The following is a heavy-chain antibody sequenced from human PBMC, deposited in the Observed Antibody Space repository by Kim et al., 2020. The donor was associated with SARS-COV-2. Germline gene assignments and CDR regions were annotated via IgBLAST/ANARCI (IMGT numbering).Heavy chain of an antibody. D-gene: IGHD3-16*01. J-gene: IGHJ4*02. CDR1: KFSVSTNY. CDR2: IFAGGTT. V-gene: IGHV3-66*01. CDR3: ARARKTGGRAGPFDY. Sequence: GGSLRLSCAASKFSVSTNYMTWVRQAPGKGLEWVSVIFAGGTTYYADSVKGRFTISRDSCKTTLYLQMNSLRADDTALYYCARARKTGGRAGPFDYGGQGTLVTVSS.